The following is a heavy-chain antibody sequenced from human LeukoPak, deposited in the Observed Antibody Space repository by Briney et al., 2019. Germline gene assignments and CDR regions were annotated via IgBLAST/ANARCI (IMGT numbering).Heavy chain of an antibody. V-gene: IGHV3-74*01. J-gene: IGHJ4*02. CDR1: GFTFSSYW. Sequence: PGGSLRLSCAASGFTFSSYWMHWVRQAPGKGLVWVSRINSDGSSTSYADSVKGRFTISRDNAKNTLYLQMNSLRAEDTAAYYCAREGSSSFHTDYWGQGTLVTVSS. CDR2: INSDGSST. CDR3: AREGSSSFHTDY. D-gene: IGHD6-13*01.